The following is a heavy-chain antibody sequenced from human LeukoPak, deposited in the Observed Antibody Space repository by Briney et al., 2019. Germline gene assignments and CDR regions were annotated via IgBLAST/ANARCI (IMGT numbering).Heavy chain of an antibody. CDR2: IIPIFGTA. CDR1: GGTFSSYA. Sequence: WASVKVSCTASGGTFSSYAISWVRQAPGQGLEWMGGIIPIFGTANYAQKFQGRVTITADESTSTAYMELSSLRSEDTAVYYCARVSDYYYYGMDVWGQGTTVTVSS. J-gene: IGHJ6*02. V-gene: IGHV1-69*13. CDR3: ARVSDYYYYGMDV.